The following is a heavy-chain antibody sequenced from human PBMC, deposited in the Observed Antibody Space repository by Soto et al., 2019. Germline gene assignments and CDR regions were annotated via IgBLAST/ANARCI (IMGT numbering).Heavy chain of an antibody. Sequence: PGGSLRLSCAASGFTFSSYAMSWVRQAPGEGLEWVSAISGSGGSTYYADSVKGRFTISRDNSKNTLYLQMNSLRAEDTAVYYCAKDTRSSGRTPYFGYWGQGTLVTVSS. D-gene: IGHD6-19*01. J-gene: IGHJ4*02. CDR1: GFTFSSYA. V-gene: IGHV3-23*01. CDR2: ISGSGGST. CDR3: AKDTRSSGRTPYFGY.